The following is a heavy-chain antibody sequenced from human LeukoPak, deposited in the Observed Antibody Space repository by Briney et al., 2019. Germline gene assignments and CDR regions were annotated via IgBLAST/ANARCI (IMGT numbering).Heavy chain of an antibody. Sequence: ASVKVSCKVSGYTFTDYYMHWVQQAPGKGLEWMGLVDPEDGETIYAEKFQGRVTITADTSTDTAYMELSSLRSEDTAVYYCARGGKVVVPAAYFDLWGRGTLVTVSS. D-gene: IGHD2-2*01. J-gene: IGHJ2*01. CDR3: ARGGKVVVPAAYFDL. CDR1: GYTFTDYY. V-gene: IGHV1-69-2*01. CDR2: VDPEDGET.